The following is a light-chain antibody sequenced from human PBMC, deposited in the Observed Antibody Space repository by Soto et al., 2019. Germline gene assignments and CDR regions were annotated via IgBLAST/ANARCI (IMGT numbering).Light chain of an antibody. CDR3: SSYTSSSTGV. V-gene: IGLV2-14*01. Sequence: QSVLTQPASVSGSPGQSITISCTGTSSDVGGYNYVSWYQQHPAKAPKLMIYDVSNRPLGVSNRFSGSKSGNTASLTISGLQAEDGAHYYRSSYTSSSTGVFGGGTKLTVL. CDR1: SSDVGGYNY. J-gene: IGLJ2*01. CDR2: DVS.